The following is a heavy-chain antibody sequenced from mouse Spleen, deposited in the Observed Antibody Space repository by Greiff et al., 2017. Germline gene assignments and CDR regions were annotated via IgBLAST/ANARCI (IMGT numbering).Heavy chain of an antibody. J-gene: IGHJ4*01. CDR3: ARNYRYYMDY. D-gene: IGHD2-14*01. V-gene: IGHV5-17*01. Sequence: EVQLQESGGGLVKPGGSLKLSCAASGFTFSDYGMHWVRQAPEKGLEWVAYISSGSSTIYYADTVKGRFTISRDNAKNTLFLQMTSLRSEDTAMYYCARNYRYYMDYWGQGTSVTVSS. CDR1: GFTFSDYG. CDR2: ISSGSSTI.